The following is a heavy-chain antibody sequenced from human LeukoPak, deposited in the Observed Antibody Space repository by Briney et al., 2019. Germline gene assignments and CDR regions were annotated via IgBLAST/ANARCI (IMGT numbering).Heavy chain of an antibody. J-gene: IGHJ4*02. CDR3: ARAVTYSDSSGHRIYFDY. D-gene: IGHD3-22*01. V-gene: IGHV1-46*01. Sequence: ASVKVSCKASGYTFTSYYMHWVRQAPGQGLEWMGIINPSGGSTSYAQKFQGGVTMTRDTSTSTVYMELSSLRSEDTAVYYCARAVTYSDSSGHRIYFDYWGQGTLVTVSS. CDR1: GYTFTSYY. CDR2: INPSGGST.